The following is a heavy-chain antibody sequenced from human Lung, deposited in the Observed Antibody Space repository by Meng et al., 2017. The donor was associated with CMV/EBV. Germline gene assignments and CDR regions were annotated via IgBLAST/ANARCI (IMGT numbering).Heavy chain of an antibody. D-gene: IGHD3-22*01. Sequence: QVQLVQSGAEVXXXXXSVKVSXXXSGYTFTSYAMHWVCHAPGQRLEWMGWINAGNGNTKYSQRFQGRVTITRDTSASTAYMELSSLRSEDTTVYYCARAGYDSSGYYPQPFDYWGQGTLVTVSS. V-gene: IGHV1-3*01. CDR2: INAGNGNT. J-gene: IGHJ4*02. CDR3: ARAGYDSSGYYPQPFDY. CDR1: GYTFTSYA.